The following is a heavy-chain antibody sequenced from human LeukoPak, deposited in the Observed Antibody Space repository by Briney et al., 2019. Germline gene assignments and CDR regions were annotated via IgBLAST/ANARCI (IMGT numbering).Heavy chain of an antibody. CDR2: ISSSSSYI. CDR3: ARDYVVPAAIGNLNWFDP. J-gene: IGHJ5*02. CDR1: GFTFSSYS. D-gene: IGHD2-2*02. Sequence: PGGSLRLSCAASGFTFSSYSMHWVRQAPGKGLEWVSSISSSSSYIYYADSVKGRFTISRDNAKNSLYLQMNSLRAEDTAVYYCARDYVVPAAIGNLNWFDPWGQGTLVTVSS. V-gene: IGHV3-21*01.